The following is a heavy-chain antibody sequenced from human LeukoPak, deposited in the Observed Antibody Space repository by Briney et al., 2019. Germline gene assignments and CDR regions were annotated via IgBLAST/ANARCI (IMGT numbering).Heavy chain of an antibody. D-gene: IGHD5-12*01. CDR2: ISGSGSGGST. V-gene: IGHV3-23*01. CDR3: AKDSDGYSGYDSKFDY. Sequence: GGSLRLSCAASGFTFSSSAMSWVRQAPGKGLEWVSNISGSGSGGSTYYADSVKGRFTISRDNSKNTLYLQMNSLRAEDTAVYYCAKDSDGYSGYDSKFDYWGQGTLVTVSS. CDR1: GFTFSSSA. J-gene: IGHJ4*02.